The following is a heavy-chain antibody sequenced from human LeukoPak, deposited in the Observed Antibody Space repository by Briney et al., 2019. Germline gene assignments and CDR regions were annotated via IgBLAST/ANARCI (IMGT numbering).Heavy chain of an antibody. D-gene: IGHD3-10*01. CDR1: GGSLRGYY. J-gene: IGHJ4*02. Sequence: SETLSLTCTVSGGSLRGYYWSWIRQPPGRGPEWIGFIYSTGMTDYNPSLKSRVTISLDSSKNQFSLELISVTAADTAMYYCARHRGGRFSESYCDYWGQGTLVTVSS. CDR3: ARHRGGRFSESYCDY. CDR2: IYSTGMT. V-gene: IGHV4-59*08.